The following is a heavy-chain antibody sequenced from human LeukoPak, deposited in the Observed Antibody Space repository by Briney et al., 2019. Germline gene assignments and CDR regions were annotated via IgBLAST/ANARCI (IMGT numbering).Heavy chain of an antibody. J-gene: IGHJ4*02. CDR2: INPKSGVA. Sequence: ASVKVSCKASGYTFSDYYMHWVRQAPGQGLEWMGWINPKSGVANYAQKFQGSVTMTRDTSISTAYMELSRLRSDDTAVYYCARGGQHSSNWYEDHWGQGTLVTVSS. D-gene: IGHD6-13*01. CDR1: GYTFSDYY. V-gene: IGHV1-2*02. CDR3: ARGGQHSSNWYEDH.